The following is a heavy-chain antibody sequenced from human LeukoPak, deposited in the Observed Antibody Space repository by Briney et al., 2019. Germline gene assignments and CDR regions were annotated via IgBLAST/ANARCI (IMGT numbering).Heavy chain of an antibody. CDR2: ISGASGKS. V-gene: IGHV3-23*01. D-gene: IGHD3-16*01. CDR1: GLTLSNSA. Sequence: GGPLRLSCAASGLTLSNSAMSWVRQAPGKGLEWVSMISGASGKSYSADSVKGRFTVSRDDSKNTLFLQMNSLRVDDTAVYYCATWGHVEYWGQGTQVTVSS. CDR3: ATWGHVEY. J-gene: IGHJ4*02.